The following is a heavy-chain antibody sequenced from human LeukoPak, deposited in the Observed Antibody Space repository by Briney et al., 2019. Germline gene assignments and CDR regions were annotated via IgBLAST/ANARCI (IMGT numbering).Heavy chain of an antibody. V-gene: IGHV4-59*05. CDR3: ARLFPLYYGSGSTLDY. CDR1: GGSISSYY. CDR2: IYYSGST. Sequence: PSETLSLTCTVSGGSISSYYWSWIRQPPGKGLEWIGSIYYSGSTYYNPSLKSRVTISVDTSKNQFSLKLSSVTAADTAVYYCARLFPLYYGSGSTLDYWGQGTLVTVSS. D-gene: IGHD3-10*01. J-gene: IGHJ4*02.